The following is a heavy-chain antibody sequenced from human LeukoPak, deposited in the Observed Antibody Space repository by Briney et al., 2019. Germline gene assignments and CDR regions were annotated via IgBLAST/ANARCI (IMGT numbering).Heavy chain of an antibody. V-gene: IGHV3-15*01. CDR1: GITVSDAW. CDR2: IKSKTDGGTT. CDR3: TTGFSAGN. Sequence: GGSLRLSCAASGITVSDAWMSWVRQAPGKGLEWVGRIKSKTDGGTTDYAAPVKGRFTVSRDDSKNTLYLQMNSLRTEDTALYYCTTGFSAGNWGQGTLVTVSS. D-gene: IGHD2/OR15-2a*01. J-gene: IGHJ4*02.